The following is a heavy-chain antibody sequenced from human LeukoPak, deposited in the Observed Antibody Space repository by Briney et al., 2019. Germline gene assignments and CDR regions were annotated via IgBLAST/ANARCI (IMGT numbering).Heavy chain of an antibody. Sequence: GASVKVSCKASGYTFSGYYMHWVRQAPGQGLEWMGWINPNSGGTNYAQKFQGRVTMTRDTSISTAYMELSRLRSDDTAVYYWATPLNYGDNWFDPWGQGTLVTVSS. V-gene: IGHV1-2*02. J-gene: IGHJ5*02. D-gene: IGHD4-17*01. CDR3: ATPLNYGDNWFDP. CDR1: GYTFSGYY. CDR2: INPNSGGT.